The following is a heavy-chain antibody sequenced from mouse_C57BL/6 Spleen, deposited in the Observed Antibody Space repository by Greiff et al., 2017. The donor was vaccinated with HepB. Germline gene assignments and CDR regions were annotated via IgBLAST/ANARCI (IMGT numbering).Heavy chain of an antibody. J-gene: IGHJ1*03. D-gene: IGHD1-1*01. CDR2: IDPEDGET. CDR3: ASPLVTTVVGYFDV. V-gene: IGHV14-2*01. CDR1: GFNIKDYY. Sequence: EVQLQQSGAELVKPGASVKLSCTASGFNIKDYYMHWVKQRTDQCLEWIGRIDPEDGETKYAPKFQGKATITADTSSNPAYLQLSSLTSEDTAVYYWASPLVTTVVGYFDVWGTGTTVTVAS.